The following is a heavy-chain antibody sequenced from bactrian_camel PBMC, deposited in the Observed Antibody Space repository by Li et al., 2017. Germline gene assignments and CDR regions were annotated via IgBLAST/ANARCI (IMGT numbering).Heavy chain of an antibody. D-gene: IGHD2*01. J-gene: IGHJ4*01. CDR1: GFTFSSYW. Sequence: HVQLVESGGGSVQAGGSLRLSCAASGFTFSSYWMCWVRQAPGKGLEWVSSISSGGITTYYADSVKGQFTISRDNAKNTVYLQMNSLKPEDTAVYYCVIGWDDGSWSFKYWGQGTQGTV. CDR3: VIGWDDGSWSFKY. V-gene: IGHV3S6*01. CDR2: ISSGGITT.